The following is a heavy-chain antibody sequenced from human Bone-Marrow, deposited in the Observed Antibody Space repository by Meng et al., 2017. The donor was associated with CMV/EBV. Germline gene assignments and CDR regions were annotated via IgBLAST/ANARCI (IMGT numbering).Heavy chain of an antibody. D-gene: IGHD6-6*01. CDR1: GFTFSNYA. V-gene: IGHV3-30*04. Sequence: GGSLRLSCAASGFTFSNYAIHWVRQAPGKGLEWVAVISYDGSNKYYADSVKGRFTISRDNSKNTLYLQMSSLRAEDTAVYYCAKVLVERDSRSSGIGYYYYGMDVWGQRTTVTVSS. CDR3: AKVLVERDSRSSGIGYYYYGMDV. J-gene: IGHJ6*02. CDR2: ISYDGSNK.